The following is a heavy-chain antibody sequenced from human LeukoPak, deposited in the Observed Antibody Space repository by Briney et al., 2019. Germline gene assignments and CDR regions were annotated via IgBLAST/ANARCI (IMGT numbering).Heavy chain of an antibody. J-gene: IGHJ4*02. CDR2: INPNSGGT. V-gene: IGHV1-2*02. CDR3: ARTMVRGVIRVAGFDY. D-gene: IGHD3-10*01. Sequence: ASVKVSCKASGGTFSSYAISWVRQAPGQGLEWMGWINPNSGGTNYAQKSQGRVTMTRDTSISTAYMELSRLRSDDTAVYYCARTMVRGVIRVAGFDYWGQGTLVTVSS. CDR1: GGTFSSYA.